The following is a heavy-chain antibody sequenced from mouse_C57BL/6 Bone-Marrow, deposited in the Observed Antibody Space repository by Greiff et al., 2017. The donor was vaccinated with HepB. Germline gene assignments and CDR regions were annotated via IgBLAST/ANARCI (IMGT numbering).Heavy chain of an antibody. D-gene: IGHD3-2*02. CDR3: ASSRQLRPFAY. V-gene: IGHV2-6*01. Sequence: VKLMESGPGLVAPSQSLSITCIVSGFSLTSYGVDWVRQSPGKGLEWLGVIWGVGSTNYNSALKSRLSISKDNSKSQVFLKMNSLQTDDTAMYYCASSRQLRPFAYWGQGTLVTVSA. CDR1: GFSLTSYG. J-gene: IGHJ3*01. CDR2: IWGVGST.